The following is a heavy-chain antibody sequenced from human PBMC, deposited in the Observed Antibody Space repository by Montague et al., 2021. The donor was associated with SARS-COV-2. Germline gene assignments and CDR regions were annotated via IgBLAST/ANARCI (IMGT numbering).Heavy chain of an antibody. J-gene: IGHJ4*02. V-gene: IGHV4-34*01. CDR2: INHSASS. CDR1: GGSFSGCY. Sequence: SETLSLTCAVYGGSFSGCYWCWIRQPPGKGLEWIGEINHSASSTYNPSPKSRVTLTIDTSTNQFSLKLSSVTAADTAVYYCARVADSSQSVDYWGQGTLVTVSS. D-gene: IGHD2-15*01. CDR3: ARVADSSQSVDY.